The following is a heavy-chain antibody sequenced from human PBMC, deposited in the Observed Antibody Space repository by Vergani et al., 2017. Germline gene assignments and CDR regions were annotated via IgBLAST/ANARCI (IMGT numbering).Heavy chain of an antibody. Sequence: VQLVESGGGLVQPGGSLRLSCAASGFTVSSNYMSWVRQPPGKGLEWIGEINHSGSTNYNPSLKSRVTISVDTSKNQFSLKLSSVTAADTAVYYCARMKYRTSYSLSYYYYGMDVWGQGTTVTVSS. CDR3: ARMKYRTSYSLSYYYYGMDV. D-gene: IGHD1-26*01. CDR1: GFTVSSNY. V-gene: IGHV4-34*01. J-gene: IGHJ6*02. CDR2: INHSGST.